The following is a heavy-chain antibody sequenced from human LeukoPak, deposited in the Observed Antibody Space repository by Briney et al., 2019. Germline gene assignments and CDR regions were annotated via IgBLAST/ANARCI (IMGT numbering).Heavy chain of an antibody. CDR1: GGSISSGGYS. Sequence: SETLSLTCAVSGGSISSGGYSWSWIRQPPGKGLEWIGYIYHSGSTYYNPSLKSRVTISVDRSKNQFSLKLSSVTAADTAVYYCASGLVVGATTWFDPWGQGTLVIVSS. D-gene: IGHD1-26*01. CDR3: ASGLVVGATTWFDP. CDR2: IYHSGST. V-gene: IGHV4-30-2*01. J-gene: IGHJ5*02.